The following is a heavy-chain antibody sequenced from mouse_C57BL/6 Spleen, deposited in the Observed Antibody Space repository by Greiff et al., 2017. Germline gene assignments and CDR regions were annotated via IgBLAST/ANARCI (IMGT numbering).Heavy chain of an antibody. CDR3: AREGITTAYYYAMDY. Sequence: QVQLQQSGAELVRPGTSVKVSCKASGYAFTNYLIEWVKQRPGQGLVWIGVINPGSGGTNYNEKFKGKATLTADKSSSTAYMQLSSLTSEDSAVYFCAREGITTAYYYAMDYWGQGTSVTVSS. CDR1: GYAFTNYL. J-gene: IGHJ4*01. D-gene: IGHD2-4*01. V-gene: IGHV1-54*01. CDR2: INPGSGGT.